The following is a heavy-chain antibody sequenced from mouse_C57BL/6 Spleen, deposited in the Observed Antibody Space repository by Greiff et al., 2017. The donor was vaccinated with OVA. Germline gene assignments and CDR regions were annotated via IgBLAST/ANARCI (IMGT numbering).Heavy chain of an antibody. D-gene: IGHD2-2*01. Sequence: GPGLVKPSPSLSLTCSVTGYSITSGYYWNWIRQFPGNKLEWMGYISYDGSNNYNPSLKNRISITRDTSKNQFFLKLNSVTTEDTATYYCASGIYYGYDGFAYWGQGTLVTVSA. J-gene: IGHJ3*01. CDR1: GYSITSGYY. CDR3: ASGIYYGYDGFAY. CDR2: ISYDGSN. V-gene: IGHV3-6*01.